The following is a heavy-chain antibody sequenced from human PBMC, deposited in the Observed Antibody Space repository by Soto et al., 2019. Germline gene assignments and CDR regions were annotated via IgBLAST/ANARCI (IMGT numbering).Heavy chain of an antibody. CDR3: ARLVVAAAGRTAPDRYGMDV. V-gene: IGHV5-10-1*03. CDR1: GYSFTSYW. J-gene: IGHJ6*02. CDR2: IDPSDSYT. D-gene: IGHD6-13*01. Sequence: EVQLVQSGAEVKKPGESLRISCKGSGYSFTSYWISWVRQMPGKGLEWMGRIDPSDSYTNYSPSFQGHVTISADKSISTAYLQWSSLKASDTAMYYCARLVVAAAGRTAPDRYGMDVWGQGTTVTVSS.